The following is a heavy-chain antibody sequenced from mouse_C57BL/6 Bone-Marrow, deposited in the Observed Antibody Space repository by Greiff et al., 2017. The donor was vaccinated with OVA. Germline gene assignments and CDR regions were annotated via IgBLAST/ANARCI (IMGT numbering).Heavy chain of an antibody. CDR1: GYAFSSSW. V-gene: IGHV1-82*01. D-gene: IGHD2-1*01. CDR2: IYPGDGDT. CDR3: ARPIYYGNYFDY. Sequence: QVQLQQSGPELVKPGASVKISCKASGYAFSSSWMNWVKQRPGKGLEWIGRIYPGDGDTNYNGKFKGKATLTADKSSSTAYMQLSSLTSEYSAVYFCARPIYYGNYFDYWGQGTTLTVSS. J-gene: IGHJ2*01.